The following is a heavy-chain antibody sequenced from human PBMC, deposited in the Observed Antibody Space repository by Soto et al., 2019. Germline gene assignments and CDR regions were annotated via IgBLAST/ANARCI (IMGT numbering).Heavy chain of an antibody. CDR2: IIPTFATP. J-gene: IGHJ6*02. Sequence: SVKVSCKTSGGTFSDYAITWVRQAPGQGLEWMGGIIPTFATPDYAQKFQGRVTITADKSTSKVYMELDSLRSEDTAVYYCARDLGDDYIGGSSDTPPSTLGGMGVWG. V-gene: IGHV1-69*06. D-gene: IGHD3-16*01. CDR1: GGTFSDYA. CDR3: ARDLGDDYIGGSSDTPPSTLGGMGV.